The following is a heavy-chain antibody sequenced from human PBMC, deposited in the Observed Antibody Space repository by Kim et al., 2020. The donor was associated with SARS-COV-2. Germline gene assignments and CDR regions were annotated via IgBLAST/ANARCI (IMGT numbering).Heavy chain of an antibody. Sequence: GGSLRLSCAASGFTSSSYAMSWVRQAPGKGLEWVSVISGSGGSTYYADSVKGRFTISRDNSKNTLYLQMNSLRAEDTAVYYCAKGITMVRGVIPRFYYYGMDVWGQGTTVTVSS. CDR3: AKGITMVRGVIPRFYYYGMDV. V-gene: IGHV3-23*01. D-gene: IGHD3-10*01. CDR1: GFTSSSYA. CDR2: ISGSGGST. J-gene: IGHJ6*02.